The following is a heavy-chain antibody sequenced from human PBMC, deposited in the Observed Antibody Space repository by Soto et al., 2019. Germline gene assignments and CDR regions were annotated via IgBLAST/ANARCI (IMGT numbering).Heavy chain of an antibody. V-gene: IGHV3-23*01. J-gene: IGHJ4*02. CDR1: GFTFSSYA. CDR3: AEDGSIFGSYFDY. Sequence: GGSLRLSCAASGFTFSSYAMSWVRQAPGKGLEWVSAISGSGGSTYYADSVKGRFTISRDNSKNTLYLQMNSLRAEDTAVYYCAEDGSIFGSYFDYWGQGTLVTVSS. CDR2: ISGSGGST. D-gene: IGHD3-3*01.